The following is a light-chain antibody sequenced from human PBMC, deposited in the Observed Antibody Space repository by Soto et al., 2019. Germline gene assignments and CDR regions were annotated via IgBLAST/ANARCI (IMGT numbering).Light chain of an antibody. CDR2: EAT. V-gene: IGLV2-23*02. CDR1: RDDVGSYNL. Sequence: QSALTQPASVSGSPGQSITISCIGTRDDVGSYNLVSWYQHHPGKAPKVVIYEATKRPSGVSDRFSGSKSGNTASLTISGLQADDEAHYYCCSYGGFSTFVIFGGGTQLTVL. CDR3: CSYGGFSTFVI. J-gene: IGLJ7*01.